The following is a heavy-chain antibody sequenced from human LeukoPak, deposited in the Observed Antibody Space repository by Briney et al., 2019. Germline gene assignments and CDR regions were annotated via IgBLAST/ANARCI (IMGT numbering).Heavy chain of an antibody. V-gene: IGHV3-30*04. Sequence: GGSPTLSCAASGFTFSSYAMHWVRQAPGKGLEWVAVISYDGSNKYYADSVKGRFTISRDNSKNTLYLQMNSLRAEDTAVYYCARDASSSGWHGGYWGQGTLVTVSS. J-gene: IGHJ4*02. CDR2: ISYDGSNK. CDR1: GFTFSSYA. D-gene: IGHD6-19*01. CDR3: ARDASSSGWHGGY.